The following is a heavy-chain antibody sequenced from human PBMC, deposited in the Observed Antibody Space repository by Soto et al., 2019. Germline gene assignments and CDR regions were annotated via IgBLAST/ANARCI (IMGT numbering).Heavy chain of an antibody. Sequence: PSETLSLTCAVYGGSANSYYWNWIRQPPGKGLEWIGEINHTGGTHYNPSLKSRVTISVDTSTNQFSLRLSSVTAADTAIYYCATRITVFGLLIPPFDPWGQGTQATVSS. CDR2: INHTGGT. CDR3: ATRITVFGLLIPPFDP. J-gene: IGHJ5*02. CDR1: GGSANSYY. D-gene: IGHD3-3*01. V-gene: IGHV4-34*01.